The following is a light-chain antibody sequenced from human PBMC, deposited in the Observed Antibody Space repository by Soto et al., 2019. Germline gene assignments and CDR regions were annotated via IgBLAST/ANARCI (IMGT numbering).Light chain of an antibody. CDR2: EVS. V-gene: IGLV2-14*01. CDR3: NSYTSAGTYV. Sequence: QSVLTQPASVSGSPGQSITISCTGTSSDVGDYNFVSWYQQDPGKAPKLMIYEVSNRPSGVSSRFSGSKSGNTASLTISGLQAEDEADYYCNSYTSAGTYVFGTGTKLTVL. CDR1: SSDVGDYNF. J-gene: IGLJ1*01.